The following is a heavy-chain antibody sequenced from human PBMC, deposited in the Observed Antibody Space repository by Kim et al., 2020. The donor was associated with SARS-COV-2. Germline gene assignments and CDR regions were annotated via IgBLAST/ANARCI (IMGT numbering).Heavy chain of an antibody. Sequence: SETLSLTCTVSGGSVSSGSYFWSWIRQPPEKGLEWIGYIYYSGNTNYNPSLKSRVTMSVDTSKNQFSLKLRSVTAADTAVYYCARAPNDFWSGYPYYFDYWGQGTLVTVSS. CDR3: ARAPNDFWSGYPYYFDY. D-gene: IGHD3-3*01. V-gene: IGHV4-61*01. CDR2: IYYSGNT. CDR1: GGSVSSGSYF. J-gene: IGHJ4*02.